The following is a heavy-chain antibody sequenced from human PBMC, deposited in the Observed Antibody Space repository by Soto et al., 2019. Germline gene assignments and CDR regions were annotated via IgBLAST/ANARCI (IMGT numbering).Heavy chain of an antibody. D-gene: IGHD3-10*01. CDR2: IKQDGSEK. J-gene: IGHJ6*02. Sequence: TGGSLRLSCAASGFAFRSYWMSWVRQASGSGLGLVANIKQDGSEKYYVDSVKGRFTISRDNAKNSLYLQMNSLRAEDTAVYYCARKEAARSITMVRGVTTYYYYGMDVWGQGT. CDR1: GFAFRSYW. V-gene: IGHV3-7*01. CDR3: ARKEAARSITMVRGVTTYYYYGMDV.